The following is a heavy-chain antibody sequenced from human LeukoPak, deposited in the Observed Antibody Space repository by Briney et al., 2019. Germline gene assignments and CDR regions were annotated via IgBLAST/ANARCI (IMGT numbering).Heavy chain of an antibody. V-gene: IGHV4-39*01. CDR2: IYYSGNT. CDR3: ARGSGDYGSSL. J-gene: IGHJ4*02. D-gene: IGHD4-17*01. CDR1: GDSISSGLYY. Sequence: SETLSLTCTVSGDSISSGLYYWGWIRRTPGKGLEWIGSIYYSGNTYYNPSLKSRVSISIDTSNNQFPLRLTSVTAADTAVYYCARGSGDYGSSLWGQGTLVTVSS.